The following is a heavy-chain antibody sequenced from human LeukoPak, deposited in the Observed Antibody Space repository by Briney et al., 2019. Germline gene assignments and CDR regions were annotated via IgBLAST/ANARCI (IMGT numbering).Heavy chain of an antibody. J-gene: IGHJ6*03. D-gene: IGHD1-14*01. CDR3: AKDVKAGSWGDYYYYYMDV. CDR2: INSSGGGT. V-gene: IGHV3-23*01. CDR1: GFTFSSYA. Sequence: QAGGSLRLSCAASGFTFSSYAMNWVRQAPGKGLEWVSGINSSGGGTYYADSVKGRFTISRDNSKNTLYLYMNSLRAEDTAVYYCAKDVKAGSWGDYYYYYMDVWGKGTTVTISS.